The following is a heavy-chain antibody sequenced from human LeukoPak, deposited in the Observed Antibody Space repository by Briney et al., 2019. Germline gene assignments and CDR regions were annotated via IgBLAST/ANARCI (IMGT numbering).Heavy chain of an antibody. CDR2: VSGTSEYI. CDR1: GFSFSTYS. D-gene: IGHD6-19*01. Sequence: KSGGSLRLSGAASGFSFSTYSMIWVRQAPGKGLEWVSSVSGTSEYIYYADLVRGRFTISRDNAKNTVYLQMNSLRAEDTAVYYCARWYSSGWYSDYWGQGTLVTVSS. V-gene: IGHV3-21*06. J-gene: IGHJ4*02. CDR3: ARWYSSGWYSDY.